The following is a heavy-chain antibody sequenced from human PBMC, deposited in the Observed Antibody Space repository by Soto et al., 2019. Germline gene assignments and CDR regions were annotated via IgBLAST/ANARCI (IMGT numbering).Heavy chain of an antibody. CDR3: ARAYSGYDSGFDY. CDR2: IYYSGTT. Sequence: QLQLQESGPGLVKPSETLSLTCTVSGGSISSSSYYWGWIRQPPGKGLEWIGSIYYSGTTYYSPSLRSRVTTSVDTSMNQFSLELSSVTAADTAVYYCARAYSGYDSGFDYWGRGTLVTVSS. CDR1: GGSISSSSYY. D-gene: IGHD5-12*01. J-gene: IGHJ4*02. V-gene: IGHV4-39*01.